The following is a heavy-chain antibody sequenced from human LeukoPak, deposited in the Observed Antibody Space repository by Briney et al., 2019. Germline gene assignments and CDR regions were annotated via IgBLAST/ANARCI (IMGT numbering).Heavy chain of an antibody. J-gene: IGHJ4*02. V-gene: IGHV3-33*01. CDR2: IWYDGSNK. D-gene: IGHD3-10*01. Sequence: PGGSLRLSCAASGFTFSSYGMHWVRQAPGKGLEWVAVIWYDGSNKYYADSVKGRFTISRDNPKNTLYLQMNSLRAEDTAVYYCARDPFPHYYGSGSYVGHWGQGTLVTVSS. CDR3: ARDPFPHYYGSGSYVGH. CDR1: GFTFSSYG.